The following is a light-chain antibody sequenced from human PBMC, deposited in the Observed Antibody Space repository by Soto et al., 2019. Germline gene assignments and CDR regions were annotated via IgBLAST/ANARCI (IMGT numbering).Light chain of an antibody. CDR3: QQSDSTPYT. Sequence: IQMTQSPSSLSASVGDRVTITCRASQSISSHLNWYQQKPGTAPKLLIYVASSLQSGVPSRFTGSGSGTDFTLPSSSLQPERFAIYYCQQSDSTPYTFAQATKLEIK. V-gene: IGKV1-39*01. CDR2: VAS. CDR1: QSISSH. J-gene: IGKJ2*01.